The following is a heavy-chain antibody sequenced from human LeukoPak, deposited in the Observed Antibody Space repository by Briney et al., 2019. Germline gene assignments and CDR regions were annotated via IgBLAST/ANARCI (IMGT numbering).Heavy chain of an antibody. Sequence: PGGSLRLSCAASGFTFSSYSMNWVRQAPGKGLEWVSYISSSSSTIYYADSVKGRFTISRDNAKNSPYLQMNSLRAEDTAVYYCAREGGSGSLDYWGQGTLVTVSS. CDR1: GFTFSSYS. CDR2: ISSSSSTI. J-gene: IGHJ4*02. V-gene: IGHV3-48*01. CDR3: AREGGSGSLDY. D-gene: IGHD3-10*01.